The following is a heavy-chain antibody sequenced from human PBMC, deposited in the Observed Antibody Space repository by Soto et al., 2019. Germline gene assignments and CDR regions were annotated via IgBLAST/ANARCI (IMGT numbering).Heavy chain of an antibody. CDR3: ARDGDSKPFDY. Sequence: PSETLSLTCTVSGGSISSYYWSWIRQPPGKGLEWIGYIYYSGSTNYNPSLKSRVTISVDTSKNQFSLKLSSVTAADTAVYYCARDGDSKPFDYWGQGTLVTVSS. J-gene: IGHJ4*02. D-gene: IGHD4-17*01. V-gene: IGHV4-59*01. CDR2: IYYSGST. CDR1: GGSISSYY.